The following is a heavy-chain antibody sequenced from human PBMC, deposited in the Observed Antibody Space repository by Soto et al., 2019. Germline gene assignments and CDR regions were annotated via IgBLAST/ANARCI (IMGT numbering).Heavy chain of an antibody. CDR3: ARVGSGGNYYDSSGYSGSRYFDY. Sequence: SETLSLICTVSGGSISSGGYYWSWIRQHPGKGLEWIGYIYYSGSTYYNPSLKSRVTISVDTSKKQFSLKLSSVTAADTAVYYCARVGSGGNYYDSSGYSGSRYFDYWGQGTLVTVSS. J-gene: IGHJ4*02. CDR1: GGSISSGGYY. D-gene: IGHD3-22*01. V-gene: IGHV4-31*03. CDR2: IYYSGST.